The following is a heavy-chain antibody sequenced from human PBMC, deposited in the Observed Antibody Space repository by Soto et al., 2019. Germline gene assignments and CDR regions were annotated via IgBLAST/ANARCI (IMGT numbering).Heavy chain of an antibody. D-gene: IGHD2-15*01. CDR3: ARGLATLDY. CDR1: GFIFGTYW. V-gene: IGHV3-74*01. J-gene: IGHJ4*02. CDR2: IKTDGSST. Sequence: GGSLRLSCAASGFIFGTYWMHWVRQAPGKGLVWVSGIKTDGSSTSYGDSVKGRFTISRDNAKNTLYLQMNGLSTEDTAVYYCARGLATLDYWGQGILVTVSS.